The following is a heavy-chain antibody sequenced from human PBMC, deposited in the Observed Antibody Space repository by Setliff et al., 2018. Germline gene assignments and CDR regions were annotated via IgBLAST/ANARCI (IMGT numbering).Heavy chain of an antibody. CDR3: ATSYYYDSSGYRFFDN. CDR1: GFTFSSYA. CDR2: ISGSGGST. J-gene: IGHJ4*02. D-gene: IGHD3-22*01. Sequence: GGSLRLSCAASGFTFSSYAMSWVRQAPGKGLEWVSAISGSGGSTYYADSVKGRFTISRDNAKNSLYLQMNSLRAEDTAVYYCATSYYYDSSGYRFFDNWGQGTRVTVSS. V-gene: IGHV3-23*01.